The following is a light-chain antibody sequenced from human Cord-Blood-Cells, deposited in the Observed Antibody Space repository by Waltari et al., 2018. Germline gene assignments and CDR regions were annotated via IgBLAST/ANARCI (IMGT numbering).Light chain of an antibody. V-gene: IGKV1-33*01. CDR1: QDVSNY. CDR2: DAS. CDR3: QQYDNLPYT. J-gene: IGKJ2*01. Sequence: DIQLTQSPSSLSASVVDRVTITCQASQDVSNYLNWYQQKPGKAPKLRIYDASNLETGVPSRFSGSGSGTDFTFTISSLQPEDIATYYCQQYDNLPYTFGQGTKLEIK.